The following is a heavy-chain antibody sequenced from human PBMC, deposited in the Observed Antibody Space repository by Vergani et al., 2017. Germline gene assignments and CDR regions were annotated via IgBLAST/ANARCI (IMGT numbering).Heavy chain of an antibody. Sequence: EVQLLESGGGLVQPGGSLRLSCAASGFTFSSYAMSWVRQAPGKGLELVSAISGSGGSTYYADSVKGRFTISRDNSKNTLYLQMNSLRAEDTAVYYCARRCVWCGINFDYWGQGTLVTVSS. CDR3: ARRCVWCGINFDY. V-gene: IGHV3-23*01. CDR2: ISGSGGST. CDR1: GFTFSSYA. J-gene: IGHJ4*02. D-gene: IGHD6-19*01.